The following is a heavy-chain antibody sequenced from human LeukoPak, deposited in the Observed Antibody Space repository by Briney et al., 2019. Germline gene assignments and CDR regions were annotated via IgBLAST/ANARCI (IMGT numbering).Heavy chain of an antibody. CDR2: IYYSGST. V-gene: IGHV4-39*07. D-gene: IGHD1/OR15-1a*01. J-gene: IGHJ4*02. CDR3: ARVWHGWREQTLDY. CDR1: GGSISSSSYY. Sequence: SETLSLTCTVSGGSISSSSYYWGWIRQPPGKGLEWIGSIYYSGSTYYNPSLKSRVTISVDTSKNQFSLKLSSVTAADTAVYYCARVWHGWREQTLDYWGQGTLVTVSS.